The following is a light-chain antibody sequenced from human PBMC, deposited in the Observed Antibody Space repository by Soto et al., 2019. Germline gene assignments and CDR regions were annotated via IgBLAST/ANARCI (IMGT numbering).Light chain of an antibody. Sequence: QSALTQPASVSGSPGQSITISCTGTSSDVGGYNYVSWYQQHPGKAHKLIIYEISNRPSGISNRFSGSKSGKTASLTIAGLPADDEAYYYCLSYRGINTRVFGGGTKLTVL. V-gene: IGLV2-14*01. J-gene: IGLJ3*02. CDR1: SSDVGGYNY. CDR3: LSYRGINTRV. CDR2: EIS.